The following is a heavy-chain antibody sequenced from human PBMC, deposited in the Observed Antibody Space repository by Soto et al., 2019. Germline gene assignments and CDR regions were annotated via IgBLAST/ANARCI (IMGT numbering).Heavy chain of an antibody. CDR1: GYTFTSYA. J-gene: IGHJ3*02. Sequence: QVQLVQSGAEVKKPGASVKVSCKASGYTFTSYAMHWVRQAPGQRLEWMGWINAGNGNTKYSQKSQGRVTITRASSESQAYRALRSRTSEDPAVNYLARADWAQHDAFDTWGQGTTVTVSS. D-gene: IGHD3-9*01. CDR3: ARADWAQHDAFDT. CDR2: INAGNGNT. V-gene: IGHV1-3*01.